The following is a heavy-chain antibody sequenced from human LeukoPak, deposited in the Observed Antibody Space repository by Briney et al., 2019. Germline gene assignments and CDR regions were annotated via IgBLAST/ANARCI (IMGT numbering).Heavy chain of an antibody. Sequence: GGSLRLSCAASGFTFSSYWMNWARQAPGKGLEWVASINHNGNVNYYVDSVKGRFTISRDNAKNLLYLQMNSLRAEDTALYYCAKDIAAAPTGFDYWGQGTLVTVSS. CDR2: INHNGNVN. V-gene: IGHV3-7*03. CDR1: GFTFSSYW. J-gene: IGHJ4*02. D-gene: IGHD6-13*01. CDR3: AKDIAAAPTGFDY.